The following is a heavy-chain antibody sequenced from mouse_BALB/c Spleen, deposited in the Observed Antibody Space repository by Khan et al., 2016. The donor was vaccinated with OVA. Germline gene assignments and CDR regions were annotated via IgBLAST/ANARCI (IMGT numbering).Heavy chain of an antibody. CDR2: IWGGGGT. CDR1: GFSLSRYN. Sequence: QVQLKQSGPGLVAPSQSLSITCTVSGFSLSRYNIHWVRQPPGKGLEWLGMIWGGGGTDYNSTLKSRLSISKDYSKSQVFLKMNSLQTDDSAMYYGARAYYRYDGYYAMDYWGQGTSVTVSS. CDR3: ARAYYRYDGYYAMDY. J-gene: IGHJ4*01. D-gene: IGHD2-14*01. V-gene: IGHV2-6-4*01.